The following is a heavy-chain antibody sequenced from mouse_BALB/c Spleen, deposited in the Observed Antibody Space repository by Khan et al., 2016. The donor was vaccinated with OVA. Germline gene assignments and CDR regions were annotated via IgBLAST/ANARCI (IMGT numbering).Heavy chain of an antibody. Sequence: VRLQQSGPEVVKPGASVQISCKASGYTFTDYNMDWVKQSHGKSLEWIGYFFPNSGGSGYNQKFKTKATLTVDISSSTAYMDLHSLTSEDSAIYYCVRSGYGSFAFWGQGTLVTVSA. J-gene: IGHJ3*01. D-gene: IGHD1-2*01. CDR1: GYTFTDYN. V-gene: IGHV1S29*02. CDR3: VRSGYGSFAF. CDR2: FFPNSGGS.